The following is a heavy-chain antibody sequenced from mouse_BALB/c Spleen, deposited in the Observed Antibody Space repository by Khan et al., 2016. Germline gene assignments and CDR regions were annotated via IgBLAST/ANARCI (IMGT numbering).Heavy chain of an antibody. V-gene: IGHV2-9*02. CDR1: GFSLTNYA. D-gene: IGHD1-1*01. CDR3: ARAPNYYGSSWFAY. J-gene: IGHJ3*01. CDR2: IWAGGTA. Sequence: QVQLKQSGPGLVAPSQSLSITCTVSGFSLTNYAVHWIRQPPGKGLEWLGVIWAGGTANYYSALMSRLSISKDNSKSQVFLKMNSLQTDDSAMYYCARAPNYYGSSWFAYWGQGTLVTVSA.